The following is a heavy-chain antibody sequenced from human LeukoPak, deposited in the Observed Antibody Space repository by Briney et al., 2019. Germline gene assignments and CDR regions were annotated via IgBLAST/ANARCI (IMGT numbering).Heavy chain of an antibody. J-gene: IGHJ4*02. D-gene: IGHD3-3*01. CDR3: ATARGSGVVIIDWYYFDY. V-gene: IGHV3-30*03. CDR2: ISYDGSNK. Sequence: GGSLRLSCAASGFTFSSYGMHWVRQAPGKGLEWVAVISYDGSNKYYADSVKGRFTISRDNSKNTLYLQMNSLRAEDTAVYYCATARGSGVVIIDWYYFDYWGQGTLVTVSS. CDR1: GFTFSSYG.